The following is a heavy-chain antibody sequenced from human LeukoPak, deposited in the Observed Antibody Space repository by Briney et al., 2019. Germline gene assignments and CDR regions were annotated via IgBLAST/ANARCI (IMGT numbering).Heavy chain of an antibody. D-gene: IGHD1-1*01. CDR1: GFPFSSYG. CDR2: IWYDGSDK. Sequence: GGSLRLSCAASGFPFSSYGMHWVRQPPGKGLEWVAVIWYDGSDKYYADSVKGRFTISRDNSKNTLYPQLNSLRAEDTAVYYCAKDREGVPADYWGQGTLVTVSS. CDR3: AKDREGVPADY. V-gene: IGHV3-33*06. J-gene: IGHJ4*02.